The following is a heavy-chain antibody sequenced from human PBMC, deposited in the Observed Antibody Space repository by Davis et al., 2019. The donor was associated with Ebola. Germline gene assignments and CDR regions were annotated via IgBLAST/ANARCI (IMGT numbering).Heavy chain of an antibody. V-gene: IGHV3-53*01. CDR3: ARGQYCSRLTCKTAPIDY. D-gene: IGHD2-2*01. CDR1: GFTVSTNF. J-gene: IGHJ4*02. CDR2: IYPDGRT. Sequence: GESLKISCAVSGFTVSTNFMNWVRQAPGKGLEWLSDIYPDGRTYHRDSLKGRFTISRDNSKNTLYLQMNSLRAEDTAVYYCARGQYCSRLTCKTAPIDYWGQGTPVTVSS.